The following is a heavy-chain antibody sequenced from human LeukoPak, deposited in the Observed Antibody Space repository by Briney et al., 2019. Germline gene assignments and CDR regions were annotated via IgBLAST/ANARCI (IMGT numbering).Heavy chain of an antibody. CDR3: ARYGNYYDSSGSDVVGVDI. V-gene: IGHV1-46*01. CDR2: INPSDTST. D-gene: IGHD3-22*01. CDR1: GYTFSSYY. J-gene: IGHJ3*02. Sequence: ASVKVSCKASGYTFSSYYMHWVRQAPGQGLEWMGIINPSDTSTSYAQKFQGRVTTTRDMSTSTIYMELRSLRSEDTAVYYCARYGNYYDSSGSDVVGVDIWGQGTMVTVSS.